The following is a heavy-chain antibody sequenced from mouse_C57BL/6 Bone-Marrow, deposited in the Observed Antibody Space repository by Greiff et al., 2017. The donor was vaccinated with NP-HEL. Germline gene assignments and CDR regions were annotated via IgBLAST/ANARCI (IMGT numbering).Heavy chain of an antibody. J-gene: IGHJ2*01. CDR2: INPYNGGT. V-gene: IGHV1-19*01. CDR3: ARSRAYYGSSSFDY. CDR1: GYTFTDYY. Sequence: EVKLVESGPVLVKPGASVKMSCKASGYTFTDYYMNWVKQSHGKSLEWIGVINPYNGGTSYNQKFKGKATLTVDKSSSTAYMELNSLTSEDSAVYYCARSRAYYGSSSFDYWGQGTTLTVSS. D-gene: IGHD1-1*01.